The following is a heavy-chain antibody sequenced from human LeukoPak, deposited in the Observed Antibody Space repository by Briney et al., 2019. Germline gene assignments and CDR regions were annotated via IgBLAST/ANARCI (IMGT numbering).Heavy chain of an antibody. CDR2: IGNNGGGI. CDR1: GFTFSTYT. CDR3: ARGPSSNWSGLDF. D-gene: IGHD6-13*01. V-gene: IGHV3-23*01. J-gene: IGHJ4*02. Sequence: GGSLRLSCAASGFTFSTYTMYWVRHPPGKRLEWVSIIGNNGGGIHYADSVRGRFTVSRDNAKNTLYLQVNNLRAEDTAVYYCARGPSSNWSGLDFWGQGTLLTVPS.